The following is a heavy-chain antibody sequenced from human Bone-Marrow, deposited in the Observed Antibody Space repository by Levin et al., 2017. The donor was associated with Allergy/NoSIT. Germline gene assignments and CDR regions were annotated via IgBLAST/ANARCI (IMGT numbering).Heavy chain of an antibody. CDR3: ARDRFYSDSGSNVSWFDT. V-gene: IGHV3-74*01. CDR2: IQSNGKT. CDR1: GFTFSTYW. J-gene: IGHJ5*02. D-gene: IGHD3-10*01. Sequence: GGSLRLSCAASGFTFSTYWMHWVRQAPGKGLVWVSRIQSNGKTNYADSVKGRFTISRDNAKNTLYLQMNSLTVEDTAVYYCARDRFYSDSGSNVSWFDTWGQGTLVTVSS.